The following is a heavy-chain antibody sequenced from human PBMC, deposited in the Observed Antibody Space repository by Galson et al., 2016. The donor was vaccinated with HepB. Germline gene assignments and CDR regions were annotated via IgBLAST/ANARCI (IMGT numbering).Heavy chain of an antibody. D-gene: IGHD2-2*01. Sequence: SETLSLTCAVYGGSLSGYYWSWIRQPAGKGLEWIGGISTSGTANHNPSLRSRVTISLDTSKTHLSLKLRSVTASDTAMYYCARMPDSWGQGTLVTVSS. CDR1: GGSLSGYY. V-gene: IGHV4-59*10. J-gene: IGHJ4*02. CDR2: ISTSGTA. CDR3: ARMPDS.